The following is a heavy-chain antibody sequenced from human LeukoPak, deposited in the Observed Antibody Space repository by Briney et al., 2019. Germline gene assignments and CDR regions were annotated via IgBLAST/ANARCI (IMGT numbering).Heavy chain of an antibody. CDR2: IYYSGST. V-gene: IGHV4-59*01. CDR1: GGSISSYY. D-gene: IGHD3-3*01. J-gene: IGHJ4*02. CDR3: ARSLGITIFGVVTTYYFDY. Sequence: SETLSLTCTVSGGSISSYYWSWIRQPPGKGLEWIGYIYYSGSTNYNPSLKSRATISVDTSKNQFSLKLSSVTAADTAVYYCARSLGITIFGVVTTYYFDYWGQGTLVTVSS.